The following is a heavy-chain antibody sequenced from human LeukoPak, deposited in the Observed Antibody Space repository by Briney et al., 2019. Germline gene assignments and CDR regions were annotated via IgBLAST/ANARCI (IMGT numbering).Heavy chain of an antibody. D-gene: IGHD4-17*01. V-gene: IGHV3-53*01. CDR3: AKDATRVTTSWYFDL. J-gene: IGHJ2*01. Sequence: GGSLRLSCVASGFTVSNKYMSWVRQAPGKGLEWVSVLYNAGSTYYADSVKGRFTISRDNSKNTLYLQMNSLRAEDTAVYYCAKDATRVTTSWYFDLWGRGTLVTVSS. CDR1: GFTVSNKY. CDR2: LYNAGST.